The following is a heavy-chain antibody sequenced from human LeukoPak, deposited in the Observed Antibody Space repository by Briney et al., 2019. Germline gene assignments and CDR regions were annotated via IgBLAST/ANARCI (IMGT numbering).Heavy chain of an antibody. V-gene: IGHV3-53*01. CDR2: IYSGGST. J-gene: IGHJ4*02. CDR1: GFTFNTYT. CDR3: ARDSIAAAGTGLDY. Sequence: GGSLRLSCAASGFTFNTYTMNWVRQAPGKGLEWVSVIYSGGSTYYADSVKGRFTISRDNSKNTLYLQMNSLRAEDTAVYYCARDSIAAAGTGLDYWGQGTLVTVSS. D-gene: IGHD6-13*01.